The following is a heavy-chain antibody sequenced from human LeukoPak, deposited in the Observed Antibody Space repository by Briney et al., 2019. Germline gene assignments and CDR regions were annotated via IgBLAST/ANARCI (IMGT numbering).Heavy chain of an antibody. D-gene: IGHD4-17*01. Sequence: SETLPLTCTVSGGSISSYYWSWIRQPPGKGLEWIGYIYYSGSTNYNPSLKSRVTISVDTSKNQFSLKLSSVTAADTAVYYCARRYGDYVDYWGQGTLVTVSS. CDR3: ARRYGDYVDY. V-gene: IGHV4-59*08. CDR2: IYYSGST. J-gene: IGHJ4*02. CDR1: GGSISSYY.